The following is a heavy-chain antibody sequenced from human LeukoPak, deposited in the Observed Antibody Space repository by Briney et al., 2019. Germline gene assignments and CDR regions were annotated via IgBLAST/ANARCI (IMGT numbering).Heavy chain of an antibody. CDR3: ARHSGNYEFDY. Sequence: SETLSLTCTVSGVSISNSSYYWGWIRQPPGKGLEWIGRIYYSGSTYYNPSFRSRVTISVDTSKNQFSLKLNSVTAADTAVYYCARHSGNYEFDYWGQGTLVTVSS. CDR2: IYYSGST. J-gene: IGHJ4*02. D-gene: IGHD1-26*01. V-gene: IGHV4-39*01. CDR1: GVSISNSSYY.